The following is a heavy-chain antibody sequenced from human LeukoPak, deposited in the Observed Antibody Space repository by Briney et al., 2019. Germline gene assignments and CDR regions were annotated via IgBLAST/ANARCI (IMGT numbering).Heavy chain of an antibody. V-gene: IGHV4-4*02. J-gene: IGHJ4*02. CDR2: IYHTGST. D-gene: IGHD6-19*01. Sequence: ASGTLSLTCAVSGGSISSSNWWSWVRQPPGKGLEWIGEIYHTGSTNYNPYLKSRVTISVDKSKNQFSLWLSSVTAADTAVYYCARAQPDPTSYIAVAGPFDYWGQGTLVTVSS. CDR1: GGSISSSNW. CDR3: ARAQPDPTSYIAVAGPFDY.